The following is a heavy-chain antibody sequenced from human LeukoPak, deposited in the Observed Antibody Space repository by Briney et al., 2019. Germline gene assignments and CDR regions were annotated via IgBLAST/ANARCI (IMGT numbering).Heavy chain of an antibody. CDR1: GFTFDDYA. J-gene: IGHJ4*02. CDR3: AKDTVRGSSAPAD. CDR2: ISWNSGSI. Sequence: GGSLRLSCAASGFTFDDYAMPWVRQAPGKGLEWVSGISWNSGSIGYADSVKGRFTIPRDNAKNSLYLQMNSLRAEDTALYYCAKDTVRGSSAPADWGQGTLVTVSS. V-gene: IGHV3-9*01. D-gene: IGHD6-19*01.